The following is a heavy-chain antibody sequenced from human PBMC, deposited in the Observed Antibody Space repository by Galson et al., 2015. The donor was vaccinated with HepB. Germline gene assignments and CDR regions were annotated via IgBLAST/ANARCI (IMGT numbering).Heavy chain of an antibody. Sequence: QSGAEVKKPGESLKISCRGFGYTFMHYWIGWVRQMPGKGLEWMGIIYPGDSDARYTPSFEGLVTFSRDNSKNTLYLQMNSLRAEDTAVYYCARGATQALGYWGQGTLVTVSS. J-gene: IGHJ4*02. CDR1: GYTFMHYW. CDR2: IYPGDSDA. CDR3: ARGATQALGY. V-gene: IGHV5-51*01. D-gene: IGHD7-27*01.